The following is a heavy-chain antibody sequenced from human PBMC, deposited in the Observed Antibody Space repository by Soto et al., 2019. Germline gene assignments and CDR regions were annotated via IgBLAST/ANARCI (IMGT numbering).Heavy chain of an antibody. J-gene: IGHJ5*02. CDR2: INAGNGNT. D-gene: IGHD3-22*01. CDR3: AREGIYYDSSGAPTVIDIPNPLQSLP. Sequence: ASVKVSCKASGYTFTSYAMHWVRQAPGQRLEWMGWINAGNGNTKYSQKFQGRVTITRDTSASTAYMELSSLRSEDTAVYYCAREGIYYDSSGAPTVIDIPNPLQSLPWG. V-gene: IGHV1-3*01. CDR1: GYTFTSYA.